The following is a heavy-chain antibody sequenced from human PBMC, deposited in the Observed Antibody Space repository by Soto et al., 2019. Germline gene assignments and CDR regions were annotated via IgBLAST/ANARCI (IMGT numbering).Heavy chain of an antibody. J-gene: IGHJ4*02. CDR3: AKDLNEAPRGSGYYGFDY. V-gene: IGHV3-23*01. CDR2: ISGSGGST. CDR1: GFTFSSYA. D-gene: IGHD3-3*01. Sequence: EVQLLESGGGLVQPGGSLRLSCAASGFTFSSYAMSWVRQAPGKGLEWVSAISGSGGSTYYADSVKGRFTISRDNSKNTLYLQENSLRAEDMAVYYCAKDLNEAPRGSGYYGFDYWGQGTLVTVS.